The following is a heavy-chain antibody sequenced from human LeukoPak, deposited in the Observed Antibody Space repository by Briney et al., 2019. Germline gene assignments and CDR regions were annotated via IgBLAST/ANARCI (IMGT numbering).Heavy chain of an antibody. D-gene: IGHD2/OR15-2a*01. CDR2: IYYSGST. V-gene: IGHV4-30-4*01. J-gene: IGHJ3*02. CDR3: VVYGQGAFDI. Sequence: SETLSLTCTVSGGSISSGDYYWRWIRQPPGKGLEWIGYIYYSGSTYYNPSLKSRVTISVDTSKNQFPLKLSSVTAADTAVYYCVVYGQGAFDIWGQGTMVTVSS. CDR1: GGSISSGDYY.